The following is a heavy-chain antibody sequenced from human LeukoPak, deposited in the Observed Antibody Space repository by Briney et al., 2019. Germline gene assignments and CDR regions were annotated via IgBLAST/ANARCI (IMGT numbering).Heavy chain of an antibody. J-gene: IGHJ4*02. Sequence: GRSLRLSCAASGFTFSSYAMHWVRQAPGKGLEWVAVISYDGSNKYYADSVKGRFTISRDNSKNTLYLQMNSLRAEDTAVYYCARPLSLYGDYGGFDYWGQGTLVTVSS. V-gene: IGHV3-30*04. CDR3: ARPLSLYGDYGGFDY. CDR2: ISYDGSNK. CDR1: GFTFSSYA. D-gene: IGHD4-17*01.